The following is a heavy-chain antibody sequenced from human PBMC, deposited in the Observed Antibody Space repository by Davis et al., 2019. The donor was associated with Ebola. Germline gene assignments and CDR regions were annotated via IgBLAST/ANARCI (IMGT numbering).Heavy chain of an antibody. Sequence: MPSETLSLTCAVSGGSITSSNWWSCSRQPPGKGLEWIGEIYHSGSTNYNPSLKSRVTISVDTSKNQFSLKLSSVTAADTAVYYCARVIRYYYYYGMDVWGQGTTVTISS. CDR1: GGSITSSNW. V-gene: IGHV4-4*02. D-gene: IGHD3-10*01. J-gene: IGHJ6*02. CDR3: ARVIRYYYYYGMDV. CDR2: IYHSGST.